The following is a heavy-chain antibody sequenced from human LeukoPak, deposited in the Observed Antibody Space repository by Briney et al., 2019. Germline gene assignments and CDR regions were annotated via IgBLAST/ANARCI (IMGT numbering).Heavy chain of an antibody. Sequence: GGSLRLSCAASGFTFSSYEIDWVRRAPGKWLECVSYISVSGNTIYSADSVECPFTVSRANAKNFLYLQMNSLRAVETVVFYGARVYWGSYRFLDYWGQGTLVTVSS. CDR1: GFTFSSYE. D-gene: IGHD3-16*02. CDR3: ARVYWGSYRFLDY. J-gene: IGHJ4*02. V-gene: IGHV3-48*03. CDR2: ISVSGNTI.